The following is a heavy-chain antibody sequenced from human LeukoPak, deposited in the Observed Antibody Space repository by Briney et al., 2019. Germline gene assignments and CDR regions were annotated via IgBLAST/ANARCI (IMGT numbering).Heavy chain of an antibody. Sequence: ASVKVSCKASGYTFTSYYMHWVRQAPGQGLEWMGWMNPNSGNTGYAQKFQGRVTITRNTSISTAYMELSSLRSEDTAVYYCARVAVYENWFDPWGQGTLVTVSS. CDR2: MNPNSGNT. CDR1: GYTFTSYY. J-gene: IGHJ5*02. V-gene: IGHV1-8*03. D-gene: IGHD1-14*01. CDR3: ARVAVYENWFDP.